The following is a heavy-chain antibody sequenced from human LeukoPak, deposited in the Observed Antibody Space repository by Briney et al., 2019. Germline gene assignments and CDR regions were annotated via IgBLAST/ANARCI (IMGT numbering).Heavy chain of an antibody. CDR1: GFTFSSYS. CDR2: ISSSSSYI. Sequence: GGSLRLSCAASGFTFSSYSMNWVRQAPGKGLEWVSSISSSSSYIYYADSVKGRSTISRDNAKNSLYLQMNSLRAEDTAVYYCARDRGYDFDWFDPWGQGTLVTVSS. V-gene: IGHV3-21*01. D-gene: IGHD5-12*01. CDR3: ARDRGYDFDWFDP. J-gene: IGHJ5*02.